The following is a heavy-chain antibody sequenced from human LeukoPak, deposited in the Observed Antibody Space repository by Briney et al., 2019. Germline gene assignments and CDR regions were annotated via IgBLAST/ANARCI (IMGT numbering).Heavy chain of an antibody. D-gene: IGHD1-26*01. CDR1: GYSFSTLW. Sequence: ASVTVSCKASGYSFSTLWMHWVRQAPGQGLEWMGIINPSGGFTSYAQKLQGRVTVTRDMSTSTVYMELSNLRSEDTAVYYCARDQSGEWELLSGWWFDPWGQGTLVTVSS. CDR3: ARDQSGEWELLSGWWFDP. V-gene: IGHV1-46*01. J-gene: IGHJ5*02. CDR2: INPSGGFT.